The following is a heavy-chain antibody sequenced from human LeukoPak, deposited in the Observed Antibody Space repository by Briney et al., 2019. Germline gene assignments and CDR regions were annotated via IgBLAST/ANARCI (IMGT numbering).Heavy chain of an antibody. CDR2: IIPIFGTA. V-gene: IGHV1-69*01. CDR3: AGGNYYDSSGYSPLDY. J-gene: IGHJ4*02. Sequence: ASVKVSCKASGGTFSSYAISWVRQAPGQGLEWMGGIIPIFGTANYAQKFQGRVTITADESTSTAYMELSSLRSEDTAVYYCAGGNYYDSSGYSPLDYWGQGTLVTVSS. D-gene: IGHD3-22*01. CDR1: GGTFSSYA.